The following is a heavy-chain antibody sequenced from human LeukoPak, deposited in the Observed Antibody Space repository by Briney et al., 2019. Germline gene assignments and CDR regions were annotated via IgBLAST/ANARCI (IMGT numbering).Heavy chain of an antibody. CDR2: TYYRTRWYF. V-gene: IGHV6-1*01. CDR3: ARGGAGWYVSVFDP. D-gene: IGHD6-19*01. CDR1: GDSVSNNGAS. Sequence: SQTLSLTCAISGDSVSNNGASWNWIRQSPSKGLEWLGRTYYRTRWYFDYAVSVRSRATINPDTSKNQFSLQLDSVTPEDTAVYYCARGGAGWYVSVFDPWGQGTLVTVSS. J-gene: IGHJ5*02.